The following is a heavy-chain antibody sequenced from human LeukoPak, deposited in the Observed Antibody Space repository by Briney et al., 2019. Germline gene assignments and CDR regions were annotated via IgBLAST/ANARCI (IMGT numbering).Heavy chain of an antibody. Sequence: SETLSLTCTVSGGSISSGSYYWSWIRQSPEKGLEWIGYVYYSGTTNYNPSLKSRVTISVDTSKNQFSLKLSSVTAADTAVYYCARESVVVPAAIQRWGQGTLVTVSS. CDR3: ARESVVVPAAIQR. CDR2: VYYSGTT. D-gene: IGHD2-2*01. J-gene: IGHJ4*02. V-gene: IGHV4-61*01. CDR1: GGSISSGSYY.